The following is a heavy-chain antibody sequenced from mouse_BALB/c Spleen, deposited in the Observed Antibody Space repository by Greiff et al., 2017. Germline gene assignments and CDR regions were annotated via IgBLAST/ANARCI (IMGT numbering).Heavy chain of an antibody. CDR1: GFSLTSYD. CDR3: VRDAHYYGSSYVGRMDY. J-gene: IGHJ4*01. Sequence: VKLMESGPGLVAPSQSLSITCTVSGFSLTSYDISWIRQPPGKGLEWLGVIWTGGGTNYNSAFMSRLSISKDNSKSQVFLKMNSLQTDATAIYYCVRDAHYYGSSYVGRMDYWGQGTSVTVSS. V-gene: IGHV2-9-2*01. CDR2: IWTGGGT. D-gene: IGHD1-1*01.